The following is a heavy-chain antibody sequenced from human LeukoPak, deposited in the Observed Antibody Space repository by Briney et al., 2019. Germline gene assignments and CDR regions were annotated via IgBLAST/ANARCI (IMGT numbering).Heavy chain of an antibody. J-gene: IGHJ4*02. D-gene: IGHD2-15*01. CDR3: ARMILGYCSGGSCSSPFDY. Sequence: ASVKVSCKASGYTFTSYGISWVRQATGQGLEWIGWMNPNSGNTGYAQKFQGRVTMTRDTSISTAYMELSRLRSDDTAVYYCARMILGYCSGGSCSSPFDYWGQGTLVTVSS. CDR1: GYTFTSYG. V-gene: IGHV1-8*02. CDR2: MNPNSGNT.